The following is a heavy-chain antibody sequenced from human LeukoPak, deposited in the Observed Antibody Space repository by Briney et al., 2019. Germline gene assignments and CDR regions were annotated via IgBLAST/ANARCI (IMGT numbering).Heavy chain of an antibody. V-gene: IGHV3-23*01. D-gene: IGHD2-2*01. CDR3: AKAALRYQLLSSLDY. CDR1: GFTFSSYA. Sequence: GGSLRLSCAASGFTFSSYAMNWARQAPGKGLEWVSAISGSGASTYYADSVKGRFTISRDNSKNTLFLQMNSLRAEDTAIYYCAKAALRYQLLSSLDYWGQGTLVTVSS. CDR2: ISGSGAST. J-gene: IGHJ4*02.